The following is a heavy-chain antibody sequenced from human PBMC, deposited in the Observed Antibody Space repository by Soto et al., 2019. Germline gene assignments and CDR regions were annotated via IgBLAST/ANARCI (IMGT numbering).Heavy chain of an antibody. CDR2: INAGNGNT. D-gene: IGHD2-21*02. J-gene: IGHJ4*02. CDR1: GYTFTSYA. V-gene: IGHV1-3*05. CDR3: ARSIVVVTALDY. Sequence: QVQLVQSGAEEKKPGASVKVSCKASGYTFTSYAMHWVRQAPGQRLEWMGWINAGNGNTKYSQKFQGRVTITRDTPASTAYMELSSLGSEDTAVYYCARSIVVVTALDYWGQGTLVTVSS.